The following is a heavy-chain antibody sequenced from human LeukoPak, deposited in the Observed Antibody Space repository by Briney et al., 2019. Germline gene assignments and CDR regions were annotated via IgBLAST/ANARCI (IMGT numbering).Heavy chain of an antibody. CDR1: GGSFSGYY. V-gene: IGHV4-34*01. J-gene: IGHJ4*02. Sequence: SETLSLTCAVYGGSFSGYYWSWIRQPPGKGLEWIGEINHSGSTNYNPSLKSRVTISVDTSKNQFSLKLSSVTAADTAVYYCARGPKKGQLARGYYFDYWGQGTLVTVSS. CDR3: ARGPKKGQLARGYYFDY. D-gene: IGHD6-13*01. CDR2: INHSGST.